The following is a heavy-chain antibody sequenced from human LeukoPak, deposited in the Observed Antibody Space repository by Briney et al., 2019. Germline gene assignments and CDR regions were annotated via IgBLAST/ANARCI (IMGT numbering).Heavy chain of an antibody. Sequence: GGSLRLSCAVSGFTFSSYAMSWVRQAPGKGLEWVSTISGSGDNTYSADSVRGRFTISRDNSKNTLYLQMNSLRAEDTAIYYCAKDHPDCRGSSCLLFDCWGQGTLVTVSS. CDR2: ISGSGDNT. J-gene: IGHJ4*02. CDR3: AKDHPDCRGSSCLLFDC. V-gene: IGHV3-23*01. CDR1: GFTFSSYA. D-gene: IGHD2-2*01.